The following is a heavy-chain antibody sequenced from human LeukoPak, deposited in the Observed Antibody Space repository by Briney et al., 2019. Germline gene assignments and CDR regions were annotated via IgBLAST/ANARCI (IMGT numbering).Heavy chain of an antibody. Sequence: PGGSLRLSCAASGFTFSSYAMSWVRQAPGKGLEWVSAISGSGGSTYYADSVKGRFTISRDNSKNTLYLQMNGLRAEDTAVYYCAKDFTEYSGSYLALSFDYWGQGTLVTVSS. J-gene: IGHJ4*02. V-gene: IGHV3-23*01. CDR3: AKDFTEYSGSYLALSFDY. D-gene: IGHD1-26*01. CDR2: ISGSGGST. CDR1: GFTFSSYA.